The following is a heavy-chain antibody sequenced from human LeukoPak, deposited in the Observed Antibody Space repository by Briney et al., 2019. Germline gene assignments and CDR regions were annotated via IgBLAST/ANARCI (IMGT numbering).Heavy chain of an antibody. V-gene: IGHV4-38-2*02. CDR1: GYSISSGYY. J-gene: IGHJ1*01. Sequence: SETLSLTCTVSGYSISSGYYWGWIRQPPGKGLEWIGSIYHSGSTYYNPSLKSRVTISVDTSKNQFSLKLSSVTAADTAVYYCARGYSGSSRAEYFQHWGQGTLVTVSS. CDR3: ARGYSGSSRAEYFQH. D-gene: IGHD1-26*01. CDR2: IYHSGST.